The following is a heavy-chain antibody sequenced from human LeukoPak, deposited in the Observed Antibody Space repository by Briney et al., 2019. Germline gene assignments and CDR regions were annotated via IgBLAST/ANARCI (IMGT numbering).Heavy chain of an antibody. V-gene: IGHV4-39*01. CDR2: IYYSGST. Sequence: SETLSLTCIVYGGSISSGTYYWGWIRQPPGKGLEWIGNIYYSGSTYYNPSLKSRVTMSIDTSNNQFSLKLSSVTAADTAVYYCARYLGYYYYYMDVWGKGTTVTVSS. CDR3: ARYLGYYYYYMDV. CDR1: GGSISSGTYY. D-gene: IGHD3-16*01. J-gene: IGHJ6*03.